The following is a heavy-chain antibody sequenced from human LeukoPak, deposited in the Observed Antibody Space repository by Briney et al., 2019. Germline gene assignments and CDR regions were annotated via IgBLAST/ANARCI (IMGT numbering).Heavy chain of an antibody. CDR2: INAGNGNT. J-gene: IGHJ3*02. CDR1: GYTFTSYA. CDR3: ARVQQQLDPAVDAFDI. V-gene: IGHV1-3*01. D-gene: IGHD6-13*01. Sequence: GASVKVSCKASGYTFTSYAMHWVRQAPGQRLEWMGWINAGNGNTKYSQKFQGRVTITRDTSASTAYMEPSSLRSEDTAVYYCARVQQQLDPAVDAFDIWGQGTMVTVSS.